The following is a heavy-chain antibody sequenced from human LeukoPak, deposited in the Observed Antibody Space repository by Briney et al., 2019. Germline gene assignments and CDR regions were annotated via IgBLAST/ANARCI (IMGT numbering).Heavy chain of an antibody. CDR2: IIPMLGTA. CDR1: GYTFTSNY. V-gene: IGHV1-69*13. D-gene: IGHD4-23*01. Sequence: GASVKVSCKASGYTFTSNYIHWVRQAPGQGLEWMGQIIPMLGTASYAQRFQGRVTLTADESTSTAYMELSSLRSEDTAVYYCARESLPYGGNSFGHYYGMDVWGQGTTVTVSS. J-gene: IGHJ6*02. CDR3: ARESLPYGGNSFGHYYGMDV.